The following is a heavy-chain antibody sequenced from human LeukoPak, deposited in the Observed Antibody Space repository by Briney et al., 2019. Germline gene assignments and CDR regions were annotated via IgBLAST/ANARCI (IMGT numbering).Heavy chain of an antibody. CDR2: ISWNSGSI. CDR3: AKDTATVMAAAGFREGMDV. D-gene: IGHD6-13*01. Sequence: PGGSLRLSCAASGFTFDDYAVHWVRQAPGKGLEWVSGISWNSGSIGYADSVKGRFTISRDNAKNSLYLQMNSLRAEDTALYYCAKDTATVMAAAGFREGMDVWGQGTTVTVSS. CDR1: GFTFDDYA. J-gene: IGHJ6*02. V-gene: IGHV3-9*01.